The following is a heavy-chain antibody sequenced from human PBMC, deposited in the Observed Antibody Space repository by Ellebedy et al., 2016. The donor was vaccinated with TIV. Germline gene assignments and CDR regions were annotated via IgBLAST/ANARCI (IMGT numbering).Heavy chain of an antibody. CDR1: GGSISSYY. D-gene: IGHD3-9*01. Sequence: MPGGSLRLSCTVSGGSISSYYWSWIRQPPGKGLEWIGYIYYSGSTNYNPSLKSRVTISVDTSKNQFSLKLSSVTAADTAVYYCASSYYDILTGYYRPFDYWGQGTLVTVSS. CDR3: ASSYYDILTGYYRPFDY. V-gene: IGHV4-59*01. CDR2: IYYSGST. J-gene: IGHJ4*02.